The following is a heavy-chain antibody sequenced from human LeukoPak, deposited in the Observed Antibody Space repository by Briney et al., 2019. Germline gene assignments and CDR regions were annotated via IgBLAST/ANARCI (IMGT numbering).Heavy chain of an antibody. V-gene: IGHV4-34*01. J-gene: IGHJ4*02. CDR3: ARASNSLNYYGSGTSFDY. D-gene: IGHD3-10*01. CDR1: GGSFSGYY. CDR2: INHSGST. Sequence: SETLSLTCAVYGGSFSGYYWSWIRQPPGKGLEWIGEINHSGSTNYNPSLKSRVTISVDTSKNQFSLKLSSVTAADTAMYYCARASNSLNYYGSGTSFDYWGQGTLVTVSS.